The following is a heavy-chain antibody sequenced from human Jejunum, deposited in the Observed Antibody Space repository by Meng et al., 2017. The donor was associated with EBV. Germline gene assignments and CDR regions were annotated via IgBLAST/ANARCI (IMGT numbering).Heavy chain of an antibody. Sequence: GGGFVQPGGSLRLSCAASGFMFSNDWMHWVRQVPGKGLVWVSRINNDGSDTIYADSVKGRFTTSRDNAKNTLYLQMNSLRIEDTAVYFCARDKPHNWFDPWGQGTLVTVSS. J-gene: IGHJ5*02. V-gene: IGHV3-74*01. CDR2: INNDGSDT. CDR1: GFMFSNDW. CDR3: ARDKPHNWFDP.